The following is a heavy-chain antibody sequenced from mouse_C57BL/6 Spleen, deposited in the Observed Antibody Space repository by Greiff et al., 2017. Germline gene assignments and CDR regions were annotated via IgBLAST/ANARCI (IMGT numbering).Heavy chain of an antibody. V-gene: IGHV1-64*01. CDR1: GYTFTSYW. CDR3: ARSDYGSSYGYFDY. CDR2: IHPNSGST. D-gene: IGHD1-1*01. J-gene: IGHJ2*01. Sequence: QVQLQQPGAELVKPGASVKLSCKASGYTFTSYWMHWVKQRPGQGLEWIGMIHPNSGSTNYNEKFKSKATLTVDKSSSTAYMQRSSLTSEDSAVYYCARSDYGSSYGYFDYWGQGTTLTVSS.